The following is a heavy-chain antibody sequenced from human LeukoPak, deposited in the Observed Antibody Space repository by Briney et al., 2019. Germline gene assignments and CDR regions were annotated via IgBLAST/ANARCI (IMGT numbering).Heavy chain of an antibody. CDR1: VYTFTRYY. CDR2: INPNSGGT. CDR3: ARAGVGATDY. Sequence: ASVTVSCKSSVYTFTRYYMHWVRPAPGQGREWIGWINPNSGGTNYAQKFQGRVTMTRDTSISTAYMELSRLRSDDTAVYYCARAGVGATDYWGQGTLVTVSS. J-gene: IGHJ4*02. V-gene: IGHV1-2*02. D-gene: IGHD1-26*01.